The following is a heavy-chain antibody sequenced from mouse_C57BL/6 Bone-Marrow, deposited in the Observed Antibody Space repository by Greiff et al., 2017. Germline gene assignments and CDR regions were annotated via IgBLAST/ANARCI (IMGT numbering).Heavy chain of an antibody. CDR2: IRNKANGYKT. CDR3: ARFRDGSSSFAY. V-gene: IGHV7-3*01. D-gene: IGHD1-1*01. Sequence: EVMLVESGGGLVQPGGSLSLSCAASGFTFTDYYMSWVRQPPGKALEWLGFIRNKANGYKTEYRASVKGRFTISRDNSQSILYLQMSALRAEDSATYYCARFRDGSSSFAYWGQGTLVTVSA. J-gene: IGHJ3*01. CDR1: GFTFTDYY.